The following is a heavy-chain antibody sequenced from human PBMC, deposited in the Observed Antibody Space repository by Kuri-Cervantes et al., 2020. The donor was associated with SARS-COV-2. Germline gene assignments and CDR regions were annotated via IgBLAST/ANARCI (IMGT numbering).Heavy chain of an antibody. V-gene: IGHV3-23*01. CDR2: ISGSGGST. J-gene: IGHJ6*02. CDR1: GFTFSSYA. CDR3: ARDVDFSSGEYSYYYYGMDV. Sequence: GESLKISCAASGFTFSSYAMSWVRQAPGKRLEWVSAISGSGGSTYYADSVKGRLTISKDNSKNTLYLQMNSLRAEDTAVYYCARDVDFSSGEYSYYYYGMDVWGQGTTVTVSS. D-gene: IGHD3-10*01.